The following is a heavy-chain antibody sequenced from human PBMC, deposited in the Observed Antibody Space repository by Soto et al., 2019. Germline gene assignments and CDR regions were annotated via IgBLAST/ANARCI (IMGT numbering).Heavy chain of an antibody. V-gene: IGHV3-53*01. J-gene: IGHJ6*02. CDR1: GFTVSSNY. Sequence: GGSLRLSCAASGFTVSSNYMSWVRQDPGKGLEWVSVIYSGGSTYYADSVKGRFTISRDNSKNTLYLQMNSLRAEDTAVYYCARVGYSYGYGYYYGMDVWGQGTTVTVSS. D-gene: IGHD5-18*01. CDR2: IYSGGST. CDR3: ARVGYSYGYGYYYGMDV.